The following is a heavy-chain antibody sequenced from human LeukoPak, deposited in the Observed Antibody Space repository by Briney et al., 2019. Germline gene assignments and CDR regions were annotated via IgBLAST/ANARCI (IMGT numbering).Heavy chain of an antibody. D-gene: IGHD5-24*01. V-gene: IGHV4-31*03. CDR3: AREGYSNNWFDP. J-gene: IGHJ5*02. CDR2: IHYSGST. CDR1: GGSISSGGYY. Sequence: SETLSLTCTVSGGSISSGGYYWSWIRQHPGKGLEWIGYIHYSGSTYYNPSLKSRVTISVDTSKNQFSLKLSSVTAADTAVYYCAREGYSNNWFDPWGQGTLVTVSS.